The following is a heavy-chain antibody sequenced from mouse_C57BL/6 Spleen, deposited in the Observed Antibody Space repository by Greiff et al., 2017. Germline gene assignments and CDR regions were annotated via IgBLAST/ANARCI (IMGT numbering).Heavy chain of an antibody. CDR2: IDPSDSET. Sequence: VQLQQPGAELVRPGSSVKLSCKASGYTFTSYWMHWVKQRPIQGLEWIGNIDPSDSETHYNQKFKDKATLTVDKSSSTAYMQLSSLTSEDSAVYYCARLSERSSDAMDYWGQGTSVTVSS. CDR1: GYTFTSYW. D-gene: IGHD1-1*01. V-gene: IGHV1-52*01. J-gene: IGHJ4*01. CDR3: ARLSERSSDAMDY.